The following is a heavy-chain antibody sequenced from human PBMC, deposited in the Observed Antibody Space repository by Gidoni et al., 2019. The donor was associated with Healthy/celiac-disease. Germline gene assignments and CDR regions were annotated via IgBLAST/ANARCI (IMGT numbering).Heavy chain of an antibody. CDR3: ARAPYGDYTLFDY. Sequence: QVQLQQWGAGLLKPSETLSLTCAVYGGSFSGYYWSWIRQPPGKGLEWIGEINHSGSTNYTPSLKSRVTISVDTSKNQFSLKLSSVTAADTAVYYCARAPYGDYTLFDYWGQGTLVTVSS. J-gene: IGHJ4*02. V-gene: IGHV4-34*01. D-gene: IGHD4-17*01. CDR2: INHSGST. CDR1: GGSFSGYY.